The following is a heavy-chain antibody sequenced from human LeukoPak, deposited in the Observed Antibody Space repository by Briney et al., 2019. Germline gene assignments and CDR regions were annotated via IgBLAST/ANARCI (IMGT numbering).Heavy chain of an antibody. J-gene: IGHJ4*02. CDR3: AKDRRAYCGGDCYGPIDY. D-gene: IGHD2-21*02. CDR1: GFTFSSYG. V-gene: IGHV3-30*02. CDR2: IRYDGSNK. Sequence: GGSLRLSCAASGFTFSSYGMHWVRQAPGKGLEWVAFIRYDGSNKYYADSVKGRFTISRDNSKNTLYLQMNSLRAEDTAVYYCAKDRRAYCGGDCYGPIDYWGQGTLVTVSS.